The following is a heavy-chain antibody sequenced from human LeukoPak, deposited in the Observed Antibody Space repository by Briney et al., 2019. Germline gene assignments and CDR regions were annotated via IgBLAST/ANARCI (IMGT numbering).Heavy chain of an antibody. CDR2: ISSSSSYI. Sequence: GGSLRLSCAASGFTFSSYSMNWVRQAPGKGLEWVSSISSSSSYIYYADSVKGRFTISRDNSKNTLYLQMNSLRAEDTAVYYCAKAEGRYYDILTGYYQEYYFDYWGQGTLVTVSS. J-gene: IGHJ4*02. V-gene: IGHV3-21*04. CDR3: AKAEGRYYDILTGYYQEYYFDY. CDR1: GFTFSSYS. D-gene: IGHD3-9*01.